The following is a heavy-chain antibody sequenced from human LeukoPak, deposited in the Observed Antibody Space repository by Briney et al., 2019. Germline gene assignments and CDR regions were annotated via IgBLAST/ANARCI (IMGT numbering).Heavy chain of an antibody. V-gene: IGHV3-30*03. J-gene: IGHJ4*02. Sequence: GRSLRLSCAASGFTFSNYGMHWVRQAPGKGLEWVAVLSSDGSNKYCADSVKGRFTISRDNSKNTLYLQMNSLRVEDTAIYHCARDGGSYLQPTDYWGQGTLVAVSS. CDR3: ARDGGSYLQPTDY. D-gene: IGHD1-26*01. CDR1: GFTFSNYG. CDR2: LSSDGSNK.